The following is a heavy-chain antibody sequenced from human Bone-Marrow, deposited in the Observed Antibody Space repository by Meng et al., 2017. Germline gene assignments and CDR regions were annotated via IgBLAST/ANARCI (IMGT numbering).Heavy chain of an antibody. CDR1: GFTFDDYA. V-gene: IGHV3-9*01. CDR3: ARETPGYYDFWSGYLISSSWEDIVATIDY. CDR2: ISWNSGSI. J-gene: IGHJ4*02. Sequence: SLKISCAASGFTFDDYAMHWVRQAPGKGLEWVSGISWNSGSIGYADSVKGRFTISRDNAKNSLYLQMNSLRAEDTAVYYCARETPGYYDFWSGYLISSSWEDIVATIDYWGQGTLVTVSS. D-gene: IGHD3-3*01.